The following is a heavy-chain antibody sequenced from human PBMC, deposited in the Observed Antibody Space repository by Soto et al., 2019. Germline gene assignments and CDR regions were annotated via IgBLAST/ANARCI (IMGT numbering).Heavy chain of an antibody. Sequence: SVKVSCKASGGTFSSYAISWVRQAPGQGLEWMGGIIPIFGTANYAQKFQGRVTITADESTSTAYMELSSLRSEDTAVYYCARGRGQGYYYDSSGYYLPPDIWGQGTMVTVS. CDR1: GGTFSSYA. D-gene: IGHD3-22*01. V-gene: IGHV1-69*13. CDR3: ARGRGQGYYYDSSGYYLPPDI. J-gene: IGHJ3*02. CDR2: IIPIFGTA.